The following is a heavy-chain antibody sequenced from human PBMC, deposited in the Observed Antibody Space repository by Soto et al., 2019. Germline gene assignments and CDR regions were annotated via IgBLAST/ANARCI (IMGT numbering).Heavy chain of an antibody. Sequence: SETLSLTCSVSGASIRSGGYYWGWLRQSPGKGLEWIGHIYYTGSAFYSPSLKSRLTISLDTSKNQFSLDLRSVTAADTAMYYCARIEMASIKWGRGNLVTVSS. CDR2: IYYTGSA. J-gene: IGHJ4*02. V-gene: IGHV4-31*03. CDR3: ARIEMASIK. CDR1: GASIRSGGYY.